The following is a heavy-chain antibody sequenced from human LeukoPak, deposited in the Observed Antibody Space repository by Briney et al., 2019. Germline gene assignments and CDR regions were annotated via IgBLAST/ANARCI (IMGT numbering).Heavy chain of an antibody. D-gene: IGHD3-3*01. J-gene: IGHJ4*02. V-gene: IGHV3-21*01. Sequence: GGSLRLSCAASGFTFDDYAMHWVRQAPGKGLEWVSSISSSSSYIYYADSVKGRFTISRDNAKNSLYLQMNSLRAEDTAVYYCARHRGLSITIFGVVILNYDYWGQGTLVTVSS. CDR3: ARHRGLSITIFGVVILNYDY. CDR1: GFTFDDYA. CDR2: ISSSSSYI.